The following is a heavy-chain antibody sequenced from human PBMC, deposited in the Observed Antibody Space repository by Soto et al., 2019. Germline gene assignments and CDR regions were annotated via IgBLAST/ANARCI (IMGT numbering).Heavy chain of an antibody. D-gene: IGHD3-16*02. Sequence: PGGSLRLSCAASGFTFSSYGMHWVRQAPGKGLEWVAVISYDGSNKYYADSVKGRFTISRDNSKNTLYLQMNSLRAEDTAVYYCAKDPDDYVWGSYRYRGGPYYFAYWGQGTLVTVSS. CDR3: AKDPDDYVWGSYRYRGGPYYFAY. V-gene: IGHV3-30*18. CDR2: ISYDGSNK. J-gene: IGHJ4*02. CDR1: GFTFSSYG.